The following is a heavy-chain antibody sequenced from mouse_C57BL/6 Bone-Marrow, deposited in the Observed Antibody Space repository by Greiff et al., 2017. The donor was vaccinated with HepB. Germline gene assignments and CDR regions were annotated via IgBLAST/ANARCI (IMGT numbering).Heavy chain of an antibody. Sequence: EVKVVESGPGLAKPSQTLSLTCSVTGYSITSDYWNWIRKFPGNKLEYMGYISYSGSTYYNPSLKSRISITRDTSTNQYYLQLNSVTTEDTATYYCARYLYYGSSYWAMDYWGQGTSVTVSS. D-gene: IGHD1-1*01. CDR3: ARYLYYGSSYWAMDY. V-gene: IGHV3-8*01. J-gene: IGHJ4*01. CDR2: ISYSGST. CDR1: GYSITSDY.